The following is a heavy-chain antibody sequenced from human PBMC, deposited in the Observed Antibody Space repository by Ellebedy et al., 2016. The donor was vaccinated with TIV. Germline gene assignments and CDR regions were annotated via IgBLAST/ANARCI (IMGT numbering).Heavy chain of an antibody. V-gene: IGHV4-34*01. Sequence: MPSETLSLTCAVYGGSFSGYYWSWIRQPPGKGLEWIGEINHSGSTNYNPSLKSRVTISVDTSKNQFSLKLSSVTAADTAVYYCARGLDVWGSYRYSAFDIWGQGTMVTVSS. CDR1: GGSFSGYY. CDR2: INHSGST. J-gene: IGHJ3*02. CDR3: ARGLDVWGSYRYSAFDI. D-gene: IGHD3-16*02.